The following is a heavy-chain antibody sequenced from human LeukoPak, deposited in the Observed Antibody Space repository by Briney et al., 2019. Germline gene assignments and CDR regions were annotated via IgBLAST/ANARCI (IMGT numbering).Heavy chain of an antibody. D-gene: IGHD3-22*01. V-gene: IGHV3-30*18. CDR2: ISYDGSNK. J-gene: IGHJ2*01. CDR3: AKDTADEYYYDSSGPYWYFDL. CDR1: GFTFSCYG. Sequence: PGGSLRLSCAASGFTFSCYGMHWVRQAPGKGLEWVAVISYDGSNKYYADPVKGRFTISRDNSKNTLYLQMNSLRAEDTAVYYCAKDTADEYYYDSSGPYWYFDLWGRGTLVTVSS.